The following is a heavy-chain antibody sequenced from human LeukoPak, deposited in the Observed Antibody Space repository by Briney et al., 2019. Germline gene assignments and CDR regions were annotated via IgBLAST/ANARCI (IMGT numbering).Heavy chain of an antibody. J-gene: IGHJ4*02. D-gene: IGHD3-10*01. CDR1: GYTFTGYY. CDR3: ARLRFGERSSDY. Sequence: VASVKVSCKASGYTFTGYYMLWVRQAPGQGLEWMGWINPNSGGTNYAQKFQGRVTMTRDTSISTAYMELSRLRSDDTAVYYCARLRFGERSSDYWGQGTLVTVSS. CDR2: INPNSGGT. V-gene: IGHV1-2*02.